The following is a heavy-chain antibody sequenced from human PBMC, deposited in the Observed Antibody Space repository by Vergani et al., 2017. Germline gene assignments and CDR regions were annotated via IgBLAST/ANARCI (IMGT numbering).Heavy chain of an antibody. CDR3: ARYRGNDDYFVS. J-gene: IGHJ4*02. CDR1: GFTFRDHY. D-gene: IGHD1-1*01. Sequence: QVQLVESGGGLVKPGGPLRLSCAASGFTFRDHYMSWIRQAPGKGLEWVSYTSSTGSSISYAHSVKGRFSISRDNAKDSVFLQMNSLRAEDTAVYYCARYRGNDDYFVSWGQGTLVAV. V-gene: IGHV3-11*01. CDR2: TSSTGSSI.